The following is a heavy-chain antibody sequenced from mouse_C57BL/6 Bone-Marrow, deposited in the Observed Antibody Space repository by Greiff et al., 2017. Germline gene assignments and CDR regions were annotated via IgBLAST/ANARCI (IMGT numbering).Heavy chain of an antibody. Sequence: QVQLQQPGAELVKPGASVKMSCKASGYTFTSYWINWVKQRPGQGLEWIGDIYPGSGSTTYNEQFKSKATLTVDTSYSPAYMQLSSLTSEDSAVYDSAIPEGYITAYWFAYWVQGTLGTVSA. D-gene: IGHD6-5*01. CDR3: AIPEGYITAYWFAY. CDR1: GYTFTSYW. CDR2: IYPGSGST. J-gene: IGHJ3*01. V-gene: IGHV1-55*01.